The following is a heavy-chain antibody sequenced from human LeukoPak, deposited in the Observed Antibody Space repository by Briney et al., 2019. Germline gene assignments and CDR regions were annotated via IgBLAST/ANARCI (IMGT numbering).Heavy chain of an antibody. CDR3: ARLRGPGSYYGPSYYMDV. V-gene: IGHV4-4*02. Sequence: PSETLSLTCTVSGGSISSSNWWSWVRQPPGKGLEWIGEINHSGSTNYNPSLKSRVTISVDTSKNQFSLKLSSVTAADTAVYYCARLRGPGSYYGPSYYMDVWGKGTTVTVSS. CDR2: INHSGST. J-gene: IGHJ6*03. CDR1: GGSISSSNW. D-gene: IGHD3-10*01.